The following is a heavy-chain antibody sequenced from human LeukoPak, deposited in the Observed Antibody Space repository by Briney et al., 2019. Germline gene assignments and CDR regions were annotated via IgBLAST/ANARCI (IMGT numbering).Heavy chain of an antibody. CDR2: ISSSSSYI. V-gene: IGHV3-21*01. Sequence: GGSLRLSCAASAFSFRNYPMDWVRQAPGKGLEWVSSISSSSSYIYYADSVKGRFTISRDNAKNSLYLQMNSLRAEDTAVYYCARGIFGSSALWFDPWGQGTLVTVSS. CDR1: AFSFRNYP. CDR3: ARGIFGSSALWFDP. J-gene: IGHJ5*02. D-gene: IGHD6-13*01.